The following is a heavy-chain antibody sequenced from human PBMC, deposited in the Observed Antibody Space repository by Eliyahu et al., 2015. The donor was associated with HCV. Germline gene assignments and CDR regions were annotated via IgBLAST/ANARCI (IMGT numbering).Heavy chain of an antibody. CDR3: ARDYVGYCSSTSCYYYYYYGMDV. Sequence: EVQLVESGGGLVKPGGSLRLSCAASGFTFXSXSXNWVRXAPGKGLEWVSSISSSSSYIYYADSVKGRFTISRDNAKNSLYLQMNSLRAEDTAVYYCARDYVGYCSSTSCYYYYYYGMDVWGQGTTVTVSS. CDR2: ISSSSSYI. D-gene: IGHD2-2*01. J-gene: IGHJ6*02. V-gene: IGHV3-21*01. CDR1: GFTFXSXS.